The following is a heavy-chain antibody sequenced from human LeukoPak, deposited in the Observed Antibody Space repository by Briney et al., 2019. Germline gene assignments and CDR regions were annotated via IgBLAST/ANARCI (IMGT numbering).Heavy chain of an antibody. V-gene: IGHV3-30*02. D-gene: IGHD1-26*01. CDR2: IRYDGSNK. CDR1: GFTFSSYG. J-gene: IGHJ4*02. CDR3: AKDLLGSYYPWY. Sequence: GGSLRLSCAASGFTFSSYGMHWVRQAPGKGLEWVAFIRYDGSNKYYADSVKGRFTISRDNSKNTLCLQMNSLRAEDTAVYYCAKDLLGSYYPWYWGQGTLVTVSS.